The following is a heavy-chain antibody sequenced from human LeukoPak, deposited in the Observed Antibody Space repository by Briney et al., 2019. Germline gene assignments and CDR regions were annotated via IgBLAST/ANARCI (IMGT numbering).Heavy chain of an antibody. CDR2: MNPNSGNT. V-gene: IGHV1-8*01. J-gene: IGHJ6*03. CDR1: GCTFTSYD. D-gene: IGHD6-19*01. Sequence: ASVKVSCKASGCTFTSYDINWVRQATGQGLEWMGWMNPNSGNTGYAQKFQGRVTMTRNTSISTAHMELSSLRSEDTAVYYCARVGIAVAGTPTYYYYYYMDVWGKGTTVTISS. CDR3: ARVGIAVAGTPTYYYYYYMDV.